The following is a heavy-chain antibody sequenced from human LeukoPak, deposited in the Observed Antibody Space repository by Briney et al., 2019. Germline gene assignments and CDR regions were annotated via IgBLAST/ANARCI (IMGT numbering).Heavy chain of an antibody. J-gene: IGHJ5*02. CDR1: GFTFSSYS. D-gene: IGHD2-15*01. CDR2: IGSSSSYI. CDR3: ARDSGCSGGSCYGGALNWFDP. V-gene: IGHV3-21*01. Sequence: GGSLRLSCAASGFTFSSYSMNWVRQAPGKGLEWVSSIGSSSSYIYYADSVKGRFTISRDNAKNSLYLQMNSLRAEDTAVYYCARDSGCSGGSCYGGALNWFDPWGQGTLVTVSS.